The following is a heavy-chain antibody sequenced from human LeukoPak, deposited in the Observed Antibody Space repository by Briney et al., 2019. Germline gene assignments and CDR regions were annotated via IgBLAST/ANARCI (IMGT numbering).Heavy chain of an antibody. Sequence: GGSLRLSCAAYGFTFSNYGLHWVRQAPSKGLEWVAFIPYDGKNKYYADSVKGRFTISRDNSKNTLYLQMSSLRADDTALYFCAKDSRPYDSSAHLDYWGQGTLVTVSS. CDR1: GFTFSNYG. V-gene: IGHV3-30*02. CDR3: AKDSRPYDSSAHLDY. CDR2: IPYDGKNK. D-gene: IGHD3-22*01. J-gene: IGHJ4*02.